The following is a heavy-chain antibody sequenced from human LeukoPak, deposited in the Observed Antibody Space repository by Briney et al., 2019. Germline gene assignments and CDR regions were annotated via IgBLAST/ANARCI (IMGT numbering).Heavy chain of an antibody. V-gene: IGHV3-74*01. CDR3: ARGASSGYRIDY. J-gene: IGHJ4*02. CDR2: ISKDGSTT. Sequence: GGSLRLSCAASGFTFDNYWMHWVRQAPGKGLVWVSRISKDGSTTNYADCVKGRFTISRDNAKNTLYLQMNSLTAEDTALYYCARGASSGYRIDYWGQGTLVTVSS. CDR1: GFTFDNYW. D-gene: IGHD5-18*01.